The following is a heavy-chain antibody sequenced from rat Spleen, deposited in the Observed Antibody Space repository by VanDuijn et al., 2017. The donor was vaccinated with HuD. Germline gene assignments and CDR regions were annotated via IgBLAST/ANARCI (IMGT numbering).Heavy chain of an antibody. J-gene: IGHJ3*01. Sequence: EVQLVESGGGLVQPGRSMQLSCAASGFTFSTFPMAWVRQVPKRGLEWVATISYGDSSGHSSTYYRDAVKGRFTISRDNARNTQYLQMDSLRSEDTATYYCTRHNYYFDFWGQGTLVTVSS. CDR1: GFTFSTFP. D-gene: IGHD1-12*01. V-gene: IGHV5-7*01. CDR2: ISYGDSSGHSST. CDR3: TRHNYYFDF.